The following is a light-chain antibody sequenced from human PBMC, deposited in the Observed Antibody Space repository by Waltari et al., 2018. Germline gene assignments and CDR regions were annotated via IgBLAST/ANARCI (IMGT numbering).Light chain of an antibody. CDR1: SGEVGSYKL. CDR3: CSYAGGSVI. V-gene: IGLV2-23*02. CDR2: EVN. Sequence: QSGLTQPASVSGSPGQSITISCTGSSGEVGSYKLVSWYLRHPGKAPKLIISEVNDRPSGVSNRFSGSKSGNTASLTISGLQAEDEADYYCCSYAGGSVIFGGGTKLTVL. J-gene: IGLJ2*01.